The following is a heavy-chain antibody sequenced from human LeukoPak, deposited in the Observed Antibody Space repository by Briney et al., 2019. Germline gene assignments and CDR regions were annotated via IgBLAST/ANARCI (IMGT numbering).Heavy chain of an antibody. Sequence: GRSLRLSCAASGFTFSSYAMHWVRQAPGKGLEWVAVISYDGSNKYYVHSVKGRFTISRDNSKNTLYLQMSSLRAEDTAVYYCTRGTNDYGGIERKKPFDYWGQGTLVTVSS. D-gene: IGHD4-23*01. J-gene: IGHJ4*02. V-gene: IGHV3-30-3*01. CDR1: GFTFSSYA. CDR2: ISYDGSNK. CDR3: TRGTNDYGGIERKKPFDY.